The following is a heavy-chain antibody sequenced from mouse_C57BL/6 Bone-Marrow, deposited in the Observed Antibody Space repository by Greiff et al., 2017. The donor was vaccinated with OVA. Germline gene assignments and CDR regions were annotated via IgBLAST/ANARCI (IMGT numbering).Heavy chain of an antibody. CDR1: GYSFSHYW. V-gene: IGHV1-80*01. CDR3: ERGGF. Sequence: VQRVESGAELVKPGASVKISCKASGYSFSHYWMNWVKQRPGQGLEWIGQIFPGDGDTNYNEKFKGKATMTADKSSSTAYMQVSSLTSEDSAVYFSERGGFWGQGTTLTVTA. J-gene: IGHJ2*01. CDR2: IFPGDGDT.